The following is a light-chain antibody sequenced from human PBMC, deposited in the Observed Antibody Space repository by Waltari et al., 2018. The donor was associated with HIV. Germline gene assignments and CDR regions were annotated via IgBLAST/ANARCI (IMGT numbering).Light chain of an antibody. J-gene: IGLJ3*02. CDR1: SGSVSTSYY. Sequence: QTVVTQEPSFSVSPGGTVTLTCGLSSGSVSTSYYPHWYQQTPGQAPRTFIYSTNTRSSGVPDRFSGSILGNKAALTITGAQADDESDYYCVLFMGNGIWVFGGGTKLTVL. CDR2: STN. V-gene: IGLV8-61*01. CDR3: VLFMGNGIWV.